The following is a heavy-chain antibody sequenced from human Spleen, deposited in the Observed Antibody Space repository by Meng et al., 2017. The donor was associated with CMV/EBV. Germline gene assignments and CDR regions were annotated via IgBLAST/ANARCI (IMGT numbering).Heavy chain of an antibody. J-gene: IGHJ4*02. V-gene: IGHV1-2*02. CDR1: GYTFTGYY. Sequence: ASVKVSCKATGYTFTGYYMHWVRQAPGQGLEWMGWINPNSGDTKYAPKSQGRVTMTRDTSISTAYMELSRLRSDDTAVYYCASGNYLASFDYWGQGTLVTVSS. CDR2: INPNSGDT. CDR3: ASGNYLASFDY. D-gene: IGHD1-26*01.